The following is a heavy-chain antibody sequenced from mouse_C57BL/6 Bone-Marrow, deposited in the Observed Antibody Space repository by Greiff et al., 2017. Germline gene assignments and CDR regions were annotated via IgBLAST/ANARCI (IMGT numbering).Heavy chain of an antibody. V-gene: IGHV5-6*02. CDR1: GFTFSSSG. CDR2: ISSGGSYT. Sequence: EVKVVESGGDLVKPGGSLKLSCAASGFTFSSSGMSWVRPTPDKRLEWVATISSGGSYTAYPDSVKVRCTISRENDKNTLYLQMSSLNSEDTAMYYCARLDSSGDFDYWGQGTTLTVSS. D-gene: IGHD3-2*02. CDR3: ARLDSSGDFDY. J-gene: IGHJ2*01.